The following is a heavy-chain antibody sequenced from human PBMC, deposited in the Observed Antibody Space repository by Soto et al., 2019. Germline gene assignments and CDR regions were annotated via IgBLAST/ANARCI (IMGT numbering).Heavy chain of an antibody. CDR1: GFTFDDYA. V-gene: IGHV3-9*01. Sequence: EVQLVESGGGLVQPDRSLRLSCAASGFTFDDYAMHWVRQAPGKGLEWVSGISWNSGSIGYADSVKGRFTISRDNAKNSLYLQMNSLRAEDTALYYCAKEGGIAIPGPKSSLYYFDYWGQGTLVTVSS. J-gene: IGHJ4*02. D-gene: IGHD2-21*01. CDR3: AKEGGIAIPGPKSSLYYFDY. CDR2: ISWNSGSI.